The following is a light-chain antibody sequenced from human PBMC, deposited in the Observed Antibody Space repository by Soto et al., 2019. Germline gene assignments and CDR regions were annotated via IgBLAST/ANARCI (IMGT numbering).Light chain of an antibody. Sequence: EIVLTQSPDTLALSPGERATLSCRASQSISTYLDWYQQKPGQAPRLLVYHASKRATGIPARFSCNGSGTDFSLTISSLEPEDFAVYYCQQRSNWPPSTFGQGTKLELK. V-gene: IGKV3-11*01. CDR2: HAS. CDR1: QSISTY. J-gene: IGKJ2*01. CDR3: QQRSNWPPST.